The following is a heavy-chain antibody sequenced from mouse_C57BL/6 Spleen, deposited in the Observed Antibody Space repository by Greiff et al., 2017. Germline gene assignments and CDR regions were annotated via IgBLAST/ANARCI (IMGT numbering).Heavy chain of an antibody. Sequence: QVQLQQSGPELVKPGASVKISCKASGYAFSSSWMNWVKQRPGKGLEWIGRIYPGDGDTNYNGKFKGKATLTADKSSSTAYMQLSSLTSEDSAVYFCANTVVATGDYCDYWGQGTTLTVSS. CDR1: GYAFSSSW. D-gene: IGHD1-1*01. CDR3: ANTVVATGDYCDY. J-gene: IGHJ2*01. V-gene: IGHV1-82*01. CDR2: IYPGDGDT.